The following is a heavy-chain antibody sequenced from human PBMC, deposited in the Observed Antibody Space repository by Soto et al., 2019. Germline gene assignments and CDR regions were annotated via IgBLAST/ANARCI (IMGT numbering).Heavy chain of an antibody. CDR2: IWSDGNNR. CDR1: GFMFSNHG. J-gene: IGHJ4*02. V-gene: IGHV3-33*01. Sequence: PGGSLRLSCAASGFMFSNHGMHWIRQVPGKGLEWVAVIWSDGNNRYYADSVQGRFTISRDNSKNTVYLQMSSLRVEDTAVYYCVRGDNWNDEASDYWGQGT. D-gene: IGHD1-1*01. CDR3: VRGDNWNDEASDY.